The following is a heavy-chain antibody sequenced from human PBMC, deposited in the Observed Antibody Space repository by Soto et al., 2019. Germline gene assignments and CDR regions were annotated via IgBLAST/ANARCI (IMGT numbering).Heavy chain of an antibody. Sequence: PSETLSLTCAVSGGSISSGGYYWGWIRQAPGKGLEWVGSVYFSGGNSYYNPSLKSRVTISVDTSYNKFFLRLNSVTAADTAVYFCAYGSSSAWIDKWGQGTLVTVSS. CDR2: VYFSGGNS. CDR1: GGSISSGGYY. J-gene: IGHJ4*02. D-gene: IGHD6-25*01. CDR3: AYGSSSAWIDK. V-gene: IGHV4-39*01.